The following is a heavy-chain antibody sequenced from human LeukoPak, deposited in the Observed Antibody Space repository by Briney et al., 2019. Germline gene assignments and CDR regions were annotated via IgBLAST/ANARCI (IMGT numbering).Heavy chain of an antibody. Sequence: XXGXXFTXYYMHXVRQAPGQGLEWMGXXXXNSGGTNYAQKFQGRVTMTRDTSISTAYMELSRLRSDDTAVYYCAREGVGYYYDSSGYGKDYWGQGTLVTVSS. J-gene: IGHJ4*02. CDR3: AREGVGYYYDSSGYGKDY. D-gene: IGHD3-22*01. CDR1: GXXFTXYY. V-gene: IGHV1-2*02. CDR2: XXXNSGGT.